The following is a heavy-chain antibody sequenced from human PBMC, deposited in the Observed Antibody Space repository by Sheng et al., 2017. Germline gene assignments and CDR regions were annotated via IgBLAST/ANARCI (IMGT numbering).Heavy chain of an antibody. CDR1: GFTFSSYG. CDR2: IWYDGSNK. D-gene: IGHD3-22*01. J-gene: IGHJ2*01. CDR3: ARDYYDSSGYYITGHFDL. Sequence: ESGGGVVQPGRSLRLSCAASGFTFSSYGMHWVRQAPGKGLEWVAVIWYDGSNKYYADSVKGRFTISRDNSKNTLYLQMNSLRAEDTAVYYCARDYYDSSGYYITGHFDLWGRGTLVTVSS. V-gene: IGHV3-33*01.